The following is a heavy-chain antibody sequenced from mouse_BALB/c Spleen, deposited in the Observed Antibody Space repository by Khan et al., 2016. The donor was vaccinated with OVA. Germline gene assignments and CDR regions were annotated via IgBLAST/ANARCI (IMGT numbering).Heavy chain of an antibody. Sequence: QIQLVQSGPNLKKPGETVKISCKASGYTFTDYSMHWVKQAPGKGLKWMGWINTETGEPTYADDFKGRFAFSLETSSSTAYLQINNLKNEDTATYFGARNGYCSYWYFDVWGAGTTVTVSS. V-gene: IGHV9-2-1*01. J-gene: IGHJ1*01. CDR1: GYTFTDYS. CDR3: ARNGYCSYWYFDV. CDR2: INTETGEP. D-gene: IGHD2-3*01.